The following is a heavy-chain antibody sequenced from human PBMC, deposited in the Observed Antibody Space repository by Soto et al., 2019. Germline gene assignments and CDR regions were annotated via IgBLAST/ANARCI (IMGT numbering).Heavy chain of an antibody. CDR3: ARPYVSGRPYSYYGMEC. Sequence: NPGGSLRLSCAASGFTFSSYSMNWVRQAPGKGLEWVSSISSSSSYIYYADSVKGRFTISRDNAKNSLYLQMNSLRAEDTAVYYCARPYVSGRPYSYYGMECWCQGPTVTV. J-gene: IGHJ6*02. D-gene: IGHD3-10*01. V-gene: IGHV3-21*01. CDR2: ISSSSSYI. CDR1: GFTFSSYS.